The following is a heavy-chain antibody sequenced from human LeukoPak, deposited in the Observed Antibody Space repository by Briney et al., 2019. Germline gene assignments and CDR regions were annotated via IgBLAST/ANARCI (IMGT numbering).Heavy chain of an antibody. CDR1: GGSFSGYY. J-gene: IGHJ5*02. CDR3: ARGRKARYYGSGSYYNENWFDP. D-gene: IGHD3-10*01. CDR2: INHSGST. Sequence: PSETLSLTCAVYGGSFSGYYWSWIRQPPGKGLEWIGEINHSGSTNYNPSLKSRVTLSVDTSKNQFSLKLSSVTAADTAVYYCARGRKARYYGSGSYYNENWFDPWGQGTLVTVSS. V-gene: IGHV4-34*01.